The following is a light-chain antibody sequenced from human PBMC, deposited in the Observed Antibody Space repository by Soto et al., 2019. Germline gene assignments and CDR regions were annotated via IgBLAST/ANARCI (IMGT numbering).Light chain of an antibody. CDR1: QTISTN. CDR3: QQSDSTPYT. Sequence: DIQMTQSPSSLSASVGDRVTITCRASQTISTNLNWYQQKPGKAPRLLIYDASSLLSGVPSRFSGSGSGTDFTLTIASLQPEDFSTYYCQQSDSTPYTFGQGTKVEI. J-gene: IGKJ2*01. V-gene: IGKV1-39*01. CDR2: DAS.